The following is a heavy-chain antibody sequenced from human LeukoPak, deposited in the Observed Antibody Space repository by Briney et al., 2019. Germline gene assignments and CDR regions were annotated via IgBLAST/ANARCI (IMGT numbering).Heavy chain of an antibody. CDR2: IRYDGSNK. V-gene: IGHV3-30*02. D-gene: IGHD3-3*01. J-gene: IGHJ3*02. CDR1: GFTFSSYG. Sequence: QSGGSLRLSCAASGFTFSSYGMHWVRQAPGKGLEWVAFIRYDGSNKYYADSVKGRFTISRDNAKNSLYLQMNSLRAEDTAVYYCASEYYDFWSGSRLAFDIWGQGTMVTVSS. CDR3: ASEYYDFWSGSRLAFDI.